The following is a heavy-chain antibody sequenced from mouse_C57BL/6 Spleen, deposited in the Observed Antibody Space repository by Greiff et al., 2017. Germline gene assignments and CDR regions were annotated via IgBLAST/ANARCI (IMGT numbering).Heavy chain of an antibody. V-gene: IGHV1-26*01. CDR2: FYPNNGGT. J-gene: IGHJ1*03. Sequence: VQLQQSGPELVKPGASVKISCKASGYTFTDYYMNWVKQSHGKSLEWIGDFYPNNGGTSYNQKFKGKATLTVDKSSSTAYMELRSLTSEDSAVYYCARRDYGGSYDWSFDVWGTGTTVTVSS. D-gene: IGHD1-1*01. CDR3: ARRDYGGSYDWSFDV. CDR1: GYTFTDYY.